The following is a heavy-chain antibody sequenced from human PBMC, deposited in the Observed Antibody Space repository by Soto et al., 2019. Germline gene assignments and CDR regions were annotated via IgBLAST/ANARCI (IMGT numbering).Heavy chain of an antibody. CDR3: ARVGYFDSDGFPRTYDY. CDR1: GYNFTKYA. V-gene: IGHV1-3*01. Sequence: ASVKVSCKASGYNFTKYAIYWVRQAPRQRLEWLGWINGGNDKTGYSQRFQGRLTITKKTSATTAFMELSSLTSEDTAVYYCARVGYFDSDGFPRTYDYWGQGTLVPVYS. D-gene: IGHD3-22*01. J-gene: IGHJ4*02. CDR2: INGGNDKT.